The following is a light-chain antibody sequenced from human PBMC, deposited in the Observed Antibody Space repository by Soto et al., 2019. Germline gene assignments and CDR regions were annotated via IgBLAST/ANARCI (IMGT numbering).Light chain of an antibody. V-gene: IGLV2-23*02. Sequence: QSVLTQPASVYGSPGQSITISCNGTSSDVGSYNLVSWYQQHPGKAPKLMIYEVSKRPSGVSNRFSGSKSGNTASLTISGLQAEDEADYYCCSYAGSSTHVFGTGTKVTVL. CDR3: CSYAGSSTHV. CDR2: EVS. CDR1: SSDVGSYNL. J-gene: IGLJ1*01.